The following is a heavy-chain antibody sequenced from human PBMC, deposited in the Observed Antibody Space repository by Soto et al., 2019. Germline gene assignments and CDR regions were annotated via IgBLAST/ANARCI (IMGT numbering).Heavy chain of an antibody. J-gene: IGHJ4*02. V-gene: IGHV4-4*07. CDR3: AIGSSGYYQDYFDY. Sequence: SETLSITCTVSGGSISSYYWSWIRQPAGKGLEWIGRIYTSGSTNYNPSLKSRVTMSVDTSKNQFSLKLSSVTAADTAVYYCAIGSSGYYQDYFDYWGQGTLVTVSS. D-gene: IGHD3-22*01. CDR1: GGSISSYY. CDR2: IYTSGST.